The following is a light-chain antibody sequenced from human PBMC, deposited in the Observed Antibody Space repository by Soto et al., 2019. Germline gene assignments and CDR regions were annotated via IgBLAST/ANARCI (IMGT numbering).Light chain of an antibody. Sequence: DIVMTQSPDSLAVSLGERATINCKSSQSVLKSSNEKNYLAWYQQKPGQPPKLLIYWASTRESGVPDRFSGSGSGTDFTLTISSLQAEDVAVYYCQQYFRTPNTFGQGTKLEI. CDR3: QQYFRTPNT. CDR2: WAS. CDR1: QSVLKSSNEKNY. V-gene: IGKV4-1*01. J-gene: IGKJ2*01.